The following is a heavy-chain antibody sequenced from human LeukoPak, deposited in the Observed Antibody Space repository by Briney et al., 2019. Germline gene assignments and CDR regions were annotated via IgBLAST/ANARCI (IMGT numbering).Heavy chain of an antibody. Sequence: GGSLRLSCAVSGFTFSSYWMHWVRQAPGKGLVWVSRINSDGSSTNCADSVKGRFTISRDNAKNTLFLQMNSLRADDTAVYYCARNGSYGKIDYWGQGTLVTVSS. V-gene: IGHV3-74*01. CDR2: INSDGSST. CDR1: GFTFSSYW. J-gene: IGHJ4*02. D-gene: IGHD5-18*01. CDR3: ARNGSYGKIDY.